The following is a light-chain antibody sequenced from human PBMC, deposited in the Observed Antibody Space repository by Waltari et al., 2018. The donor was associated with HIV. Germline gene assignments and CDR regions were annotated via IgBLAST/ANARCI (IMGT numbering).Light chain of an antibody. CDR1: SSDVGGYNY. CDR2: EFS. Sequence: QSALTQPASVSGSPGHAITISCTGTSSDVGGYNYVSWSQQHPAKAPKLMIYEFSTRPSGVSDRFSVSKSGNTASLTSSGLQSEDEADYYCSSYTSSSTQVFGTGTKVTVL. J-gene: IGLJ1*01. V-gene: IGLV2-14*01. CDR3: SSYTSSSTQV.